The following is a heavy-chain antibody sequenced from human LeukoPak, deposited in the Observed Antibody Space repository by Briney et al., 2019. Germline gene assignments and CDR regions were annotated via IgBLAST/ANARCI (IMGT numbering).Heavy chain of an antibody. CDR1: GFTFSTAW. V-gene: IGHV3-48*01. D-gene: IGHD6-25*01. CDR2: IGTSSTTI. J-gene: IGHJ6*03. CDR3: ARFAAGGSYYYYMDV. Sequence: GGSLRLSCVASGFTFSTAWMSWLRQAPGKGLEWVSNIGTSSTTIYYADSVKGRFTISRDNAKNSLYLQMNSLRADDTAVYYCARFAAGGSYYYYMDVWGKGTTVTVSS.